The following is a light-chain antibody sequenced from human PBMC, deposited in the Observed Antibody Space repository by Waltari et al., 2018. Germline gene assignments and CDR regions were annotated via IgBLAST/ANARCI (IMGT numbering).Light chain of an antibody. V-gene: IGKV4-1*01. CDR2: WAS. CDR3: QQYYSIPLT. Sequence: DIVMTQSPDSLAVSLGETATINCKSRQSVLYSANNKDYLAWYQQKPGQPAKLLIYWASTREFGVPDRFSGSGSGTDFTLTISSLQAEDVAVYYWQQYYSIPLTFGGGTKVEIK. J-gene: IGKJ4*01. CDR1: QSVLYSANNKDY.